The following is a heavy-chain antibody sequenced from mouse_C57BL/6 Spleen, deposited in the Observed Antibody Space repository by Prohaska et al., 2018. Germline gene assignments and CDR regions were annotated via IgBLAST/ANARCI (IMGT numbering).Heavy chain of an antibody. CDR2: INPNNGGT. CDR3: ARTRYYGSSYGYAMDY. V-gene: IGHV1-18*01. D-gene: IGHD1-1*01. J-gene: IGHJ4*01. Sequence: HGKSLEWIGDINPNNGGTIYNQKFKGKATLTVDKSSSTAYMELRSLTSEDTAVYYCARTRYYGSSYGYAMDYWGQGTSVTVSS.